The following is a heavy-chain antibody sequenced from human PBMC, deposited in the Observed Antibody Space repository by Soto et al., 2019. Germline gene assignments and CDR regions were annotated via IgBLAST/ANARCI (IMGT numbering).Heavy chain of an antibody. Sequence: GGSLRLSCAASGFTFSSYSMNWVRQAPGKGLEWVSSISSSSSYIYYADSVKGRFTISRDNAKNSLYLQMNSLRAEDTAVYYCARDANWNEPPAGYWGQGTLVTVSS. CDR2: ISSSSSYI. CDR1: GFTFSSYS. D-gene: IGHD1-1*01. CDR3: ARDANWNEPPAGY. V-gene: IGHV3-21*01. J-gene: IGHJ4*02.